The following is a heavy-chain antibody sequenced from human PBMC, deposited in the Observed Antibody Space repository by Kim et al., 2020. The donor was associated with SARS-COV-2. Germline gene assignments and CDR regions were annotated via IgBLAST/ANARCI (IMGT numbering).Heavy chain of an antibody. J-gene: IGHJ4*02. CDR2: IKQDGSEK. CDR3: ARVGPDYYDSSGYDY. Sequence: GSLRLSCAASGFTFSSYWMSWVRQAPGKGLGWVANIKQDGSEKYYVDSVKGRFLISRDNAKNSLYLQMNSLRAEETAVYYCARVGPDYYDSSGYDYWGQGTLVTVSS. D-gene: IGHD3-22*01. V-gene: IGHV3-7*04. CDR1: GFTFSSYW.